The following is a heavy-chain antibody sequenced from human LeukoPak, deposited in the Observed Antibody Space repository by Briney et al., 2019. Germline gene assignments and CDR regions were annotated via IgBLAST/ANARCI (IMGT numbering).Heavy chain of an antibody. V-gene: IGHV4-34*01. D-gene: IGHD1-1*01. CDR2: INHSGST. CDR3: ARGREGNALVRYGMDV. CDR1: GGSISSYY. J-gene: IGHJ6*02. Sequence: SETLSLTCTVSGGSISSYYWSWIRQPPGKGLEWIGEINHSGSTNYNPSLKSRVTISVDTSKNQFSLKLSSVTAADTAVYYCARGREGNALVRYGMDVWGQGTTVTVSS.